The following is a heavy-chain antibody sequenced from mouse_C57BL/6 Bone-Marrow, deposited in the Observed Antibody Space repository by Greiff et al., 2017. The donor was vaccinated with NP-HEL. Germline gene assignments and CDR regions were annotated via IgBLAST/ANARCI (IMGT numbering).Heavy chain of an antibody. Sequence: EVQLQQSGPGLVKPSQSLSLTCSVTGYFITSGYYWNWIRQFPGNKLEWMGYISYDGSNNYNPSIKNRISITRDTSKNQFFLKLNSVTTEDTSTYYCARRYGSSLDYWGQGTTLTVSS. CDR2: ISYDGSN. J-gene: IGHJ2*01. D-gene: IGHD1-1*01. CDR3: ARRYGSSLDY. CDR1: GYFITSGYY. V-gene: IGHV3-6*01.